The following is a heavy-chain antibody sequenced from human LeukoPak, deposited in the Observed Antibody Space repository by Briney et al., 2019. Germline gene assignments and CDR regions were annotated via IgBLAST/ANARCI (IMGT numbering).Heavy chain of an antibody. Sequence: SETLSLTCAVYGGSFSDYYWTWIRQPPGKGLEWIGEINHSGSTNYNPSLKSRVTISVDKSKNQFSLKLSSVTAADTAVYYCARLSEMGDSLVFDYWGQGTLVTVSS. CDR3: ARLSEMGDSLVFDY. CDR2: INHSGST. J-gene: IGHJ4*02. V-gene: IGHV4-34*01. D-gene: IGHD3-16*01. CDR1: GGSFSDYY.